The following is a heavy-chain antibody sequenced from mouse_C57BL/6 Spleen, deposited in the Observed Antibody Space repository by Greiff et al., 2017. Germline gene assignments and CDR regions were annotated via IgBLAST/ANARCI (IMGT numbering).Heavy chain of an antibody. Sequence: DVMLVESGGGLVKPGGSLKLSCAASGFTFSDYGMHWVRQAPEKGLEWVAYISSGSSTIYYADTVKGRFTISRDNAKNTLFLQMTSLRSEDTAMYYCARSLIPGYFDYWGQGTTLTVSS. CDR2: ISSGSSTI. V-gene: IGHV5-17*01. CDR1: GFTFSDYG. J-gene: IGHJ2*01. CDR3: ARSLIPGYFDY. D-gene: IGHD1-1*01.